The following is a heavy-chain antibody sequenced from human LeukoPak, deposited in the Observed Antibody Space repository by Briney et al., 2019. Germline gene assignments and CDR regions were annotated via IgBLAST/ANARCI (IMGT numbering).Heavy chain of an antibody. CDR1: GGSFSGYY. CDR3: ARHATVTSSGLYYYYYYMDV. D-gene: IGHD4-17*01. J-gene: IGHJ6*03. CDR2: INHSGST. V-gene: IGHV4-34*01. Sequence: SETLSLTCAVYGGSFSGYYWSWIRQPPGEGLEWIGEINHSGSTNYNLSLKSRVTISVDTSKNQFSLKLSSVTAADTAVYYCARHATVTSSGLYYYYYYMDVWGKGTTVTISS.